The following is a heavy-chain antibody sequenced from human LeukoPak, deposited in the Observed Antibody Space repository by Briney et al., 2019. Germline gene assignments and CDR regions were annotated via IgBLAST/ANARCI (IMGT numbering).Heavy chain of an antibody. CDR2: IKQDGSEK. D-gene: IGHD3-9*01. CDR3: ARELLRYFDWLTDAFDI. V-gene: IGHV3-7*01. Sequence: PGGSLRLSCAASGFTFSSYWMSWVRQAPGKGLEWVANIKQDGSEKYYVDSVKVRFTISRDNAKNSLYLQMNSLRAEDTAVYYCARELLRYFDWLTDAFDIWGQGTMVTVSS. J-gene: IGHJ3*02. CDR1: GFTFSSYW.